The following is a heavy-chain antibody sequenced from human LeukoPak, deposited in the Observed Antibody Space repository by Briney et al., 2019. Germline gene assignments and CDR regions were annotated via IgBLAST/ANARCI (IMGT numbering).Heavy chain of an antibody. V-gene: IGHV4-31*03. D-gene: IGHD2-2*01. CDR1: GGSISSGGFY. Sequence: PSETLSLTCTVSGGSISSGGFYWSWIRHHPGKGLEWIGYIYYSGSTYYNPSLKSRVTISVDTSKNQFSLKLSSVTAADTAVYYCAREHCSSTSCYELDYWGQGTLVTVSS. J-gene: IGHJ4*02. CDR3: AREHCSSTSCYELDY. CDR2: IYYSGST.